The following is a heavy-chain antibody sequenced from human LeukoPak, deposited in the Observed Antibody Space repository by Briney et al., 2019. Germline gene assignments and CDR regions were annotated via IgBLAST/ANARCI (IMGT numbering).Heavy chain of an antibody. CDR1: GGTFSSYA. CDR2: IIPIFGTA. V-gene: IGHV1-69*13. D-gene: IGHD1-14*01. CDR3: ARGNPLSWPGKPKPLDY. J-gene: IGHJ4*02. Sequence: SVKVSCKASGGTFSSYAISWVRQAPGQGLEWMGGIIPIFGTANYAQKFQGRVTITADESTSTAYMELSGLRSEDTAVYYCARGNPLSWPGKPKPLDYWGQGTLVTVSS.